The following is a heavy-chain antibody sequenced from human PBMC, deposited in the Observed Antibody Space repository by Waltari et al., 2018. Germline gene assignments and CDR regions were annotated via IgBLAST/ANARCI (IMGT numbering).Heavy chain of an antibody. Sequence: EVQLLESGGGLLQPGGSLRLSCAASGVTFSNSAMNWVRQAPGKGLQWVSSISGSGASTFYTDSVKGRFIISRDNSKNTLYLQMNSLRAEDTALYYCAKVEGNGPLGIDYWGQGTLVTVSS. CDR3: AKVEGNGPLGIDY. J-gene: IGHJ4*02. CDR2: ISGSGAST. V-gene: IGHV3-23*01. CDR1: GVTFSNSA. D-gene: IGHD3-16*01.